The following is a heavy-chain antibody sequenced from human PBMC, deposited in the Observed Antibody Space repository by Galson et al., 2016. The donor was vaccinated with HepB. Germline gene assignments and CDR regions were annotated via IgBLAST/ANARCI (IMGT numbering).Heavy chain of an antibody. D-gene: IGHD4-11*01. CDR3: ARALTTDHYYYYYAIDV. J-gene: IGHJ6*02. Sequence: SVKVSCKASGGTFSSDAITWVRQAPGQGFEWMGGIIPIFGTTNYAQQFQGRVAINADESTSTAYMELSSLRSEDTAVYYCARALTTDHYYYYYAIDVWGQGTTVTVSS. CDR2: IIPIFGTT. V-gene: IGHV1-69*13. CDR1: GGTFSSDA.